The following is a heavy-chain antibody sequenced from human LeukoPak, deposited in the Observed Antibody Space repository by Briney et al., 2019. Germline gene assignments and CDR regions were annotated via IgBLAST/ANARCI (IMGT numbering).Heavy chain of an antibody. CDR1: GYTFTSYY. Sequence: SVKVSCKASGYTFTSYYMHLVRHPPGPGLEWMGIINPSGGSTSYAQTFQGRVSMTIDRSISTAYMELSRLRSDDTAVYYCARDRYYYGSGIHSHWGQGTLVTVSS. CDR2: INPSGGST. CDR3: ARDRYYYGSGIHSH. V-gene: IGHV1-46*01. D-gene: IGHD3-10*01. J-gene: IGHJ4*02.